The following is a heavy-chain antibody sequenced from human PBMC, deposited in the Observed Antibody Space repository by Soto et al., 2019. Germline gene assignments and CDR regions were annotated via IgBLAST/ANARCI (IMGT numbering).Heavy chain of an antibody. D-gene: IGHD3-22*01. Sequence: QVQLLQSGAEVKKPGASVKASCKASGYTFTNYAMHWVRQAPGQSLEWMGWINAGNGNTKYSKKFQGRVTITRDTSATTGYMELSSLRSEDTAVYYCARDRITLNSSPDYWGQGTLVTASS. CDR3: ARDRITLNSSPDY. CDR2: INAGNGNT. CDR1: GYTFTNYA. J-gene: IGHJ4*02. V-gene: IGHV1-3*01.